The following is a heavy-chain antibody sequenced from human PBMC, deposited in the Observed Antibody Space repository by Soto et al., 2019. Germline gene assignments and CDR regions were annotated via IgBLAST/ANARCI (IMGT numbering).Heavy chain of an antibody. CDR2: IYYSGST. D-gene: IGHD5-12*01. J-gene: IGHJ4*02. Sequence: QLQLQESGPGLVKPSETLSLTCTVSGGSISSSSYYWDWIRQPPGKGLEWIGSIYYSGSTYYNPSLKSRVTISVDTSKNQFSLKLSSVTAADTAVYYCARRGGATIMDYWGQGTRVTVSS. CDR3: ARRGGATIMDY. V-gene: IGHV4-39*01. CDR1: GGSISSSSYY.